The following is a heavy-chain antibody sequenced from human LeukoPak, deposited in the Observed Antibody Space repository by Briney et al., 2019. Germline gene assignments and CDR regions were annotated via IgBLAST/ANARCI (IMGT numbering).Heavy chain of an antibody. V-gene: IGHV4-61*08. CDR3: ARLRSGRGDCYSSLCKSNYYYGMDV. J-gene: IGHJ6*02. D-gene: IGHD2-21*02. Sequence: SETLSLTCTVSGDSIGSGDNYWSWIRQPPGKGLEWIGYIYYSGSTNYNPSLKSRVTISVDTSKNQFSLKLSSVTAADTAVYYCARLRSGRGDCYSSLCKSNYYYGMDVWGQGTTVTVSS. CDR1: GDSIGSGDNY. CDR2: IYYSGST.